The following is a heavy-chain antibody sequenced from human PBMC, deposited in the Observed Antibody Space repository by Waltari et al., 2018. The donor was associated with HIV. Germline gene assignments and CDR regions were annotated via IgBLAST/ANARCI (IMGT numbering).Heavy chain of an antibody. J-gene: IGHJ4*02. CDR3: VKSNNSAWHNFVD. Sequence: QVQLVESGGGVVQPGKSLGLSCAASGFTFSRFPMHWVRQVQGKGLEWVATISSEGSNKFCADSLRGRCNISRDNSKNTLYLHMSSLRPEDTSVYYCVKSNNSAWHNFVDWGQGTLVTVSS. CDR1: GFTFSRFP. CDR2: ISSEGSNK. D-gene: IGHD3-22*01. V-gene: IGHV3-30-3*02.